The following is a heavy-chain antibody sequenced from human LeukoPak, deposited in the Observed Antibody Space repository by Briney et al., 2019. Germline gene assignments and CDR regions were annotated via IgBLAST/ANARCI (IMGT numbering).Heavy chain of an antibody. V-gene: IGHV3-7*01. D-gene: IGHD3-10*01. Sequence: PGGSLRLSCAASGFTFSSYWMSWVRQAPGKGLEWVANIKQDGSEKYYVDSVKGRFTISRDNAKNSLYLQMNSLRAEDTAVYYCARVRGSGSHKPFAFDIWGQGTMVTVSS. J-gene: IGHJ3*02. CDR3: ARVRGSGSHKPFAFDI. CDR2: IKQDGSEK. CDR1: GFTFSSYW.